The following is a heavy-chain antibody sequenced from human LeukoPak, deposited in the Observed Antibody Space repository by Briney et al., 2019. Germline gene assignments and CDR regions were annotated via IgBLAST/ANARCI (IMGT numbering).Heavy chain of an antibody. J-gene: IGHJ5*02. CDR1: GVSISSYS. CDR2: IYYSGST. D-gene: IGHD3-3*01. V-gene: IGHV4-59*01. Sequence: PSETLSLTCTVSGVSISSYSWSWIRQPPGKGLEWIGYIYYSGSTNYNPSLKSRVTISVDTSKNQFSLKLSSVTAADTAVYYCARVGYDFWSGYYGNWFDPWGQGTLVTVSS. CDR3: ARVGYDFWSGYYGNWFDP.